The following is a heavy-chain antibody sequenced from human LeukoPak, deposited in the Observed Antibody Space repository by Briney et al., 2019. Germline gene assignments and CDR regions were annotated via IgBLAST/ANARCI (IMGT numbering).Heavy chain of an antibody. CDR1: GGSFSGYY. Sequence: SETLSLTCAVYGGSFSGYYWSWIRQPPGKGLEWIGEINHSGSTNYNPSLKSRVTISVDTSKNQSSLKLSSVTAADTAVYYCARHGYSSGWFDYWGQGTLVTVSS. J-gene: IGHJ4*02. V-gene: IGHV4-34*01. CDR3: ARHGYSSGWFDY. D-gene: IGHD6-19*01. CDR2: INHSGST.